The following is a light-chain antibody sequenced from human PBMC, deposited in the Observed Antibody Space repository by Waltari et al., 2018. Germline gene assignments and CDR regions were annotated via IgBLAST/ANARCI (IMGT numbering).Light chain of an antibody. V-gene: IGKV1-5*01. CDR1: QNINTY. CDR2: GGS. J-gene: IGKJ2*01. Sequence: DIQMTQSPSTLSASVGDRVTITCRASQNINTYLAWYQHKPGKAPKLLIYGGSTLESGVPLRFSGSGSGTEFTLTISSLQPDDFATYYCQRYNGYSNTFGQGTKLEIK. CDR3: QRYNGYSNT.